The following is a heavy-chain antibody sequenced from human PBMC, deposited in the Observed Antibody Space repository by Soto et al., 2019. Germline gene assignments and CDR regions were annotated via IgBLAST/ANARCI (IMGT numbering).Heavy chain of an antibody. D-gene: IGHD3-22*01. Sequence: SETLSLTCAVSGYSISSGYYWGWIRQPPGKGLEWIGSIYHSGSTYYNPSLKSRVTISVDTSKNQFSLKLSSVTAADTAVYYCARVRDSSGYYYGKDWYYDLWGRGTLVTVSS. CDR3: ARVRDSSGYYYGKDWYYDL. CDR1: GYSISSGYY. CDR2: IYHSGST. J-gene: IGHJ2*01. V-gene: IGHV4-38-2*01.